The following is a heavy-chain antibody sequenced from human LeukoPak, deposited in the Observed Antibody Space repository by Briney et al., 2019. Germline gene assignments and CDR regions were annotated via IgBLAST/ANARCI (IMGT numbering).Heavy chain of an antibody. V-gene: IGHV4-59*11. J-gene: IGHJ6*03. CDR2: IYYSGSA. CDR3: ASLAWSGYYTASSYYYYYMDV. CDR1: GGSISSHY. Sequence: SETLSLTCTVSGGSISSHYWSCMRQPPGKGLEWMRYIYYSGSAKYNPSLKSRVTISVDTSKTQFSLQLSSVTAADTAVYYCASLAWSGYYTASSYYYYYMDVWGKGTTVTVSS. D-gene: IGHD3-3*01.